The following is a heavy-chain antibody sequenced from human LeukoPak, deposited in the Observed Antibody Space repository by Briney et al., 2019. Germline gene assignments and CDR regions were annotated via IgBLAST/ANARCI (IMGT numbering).Heavy chain of an antibody. V-gene: IGHV5-51*01. CDR3: ARLPCYYGSGSYYKGWFDP. CDR1: GYSFTSYW. J-gene: IGHJ5*02. Sequence: GESLKISCKGSGYSFTSYWIGWVRQMPGKGLEWMGIIYPCDSDTRYSPSFQGQVTISADKSISTAYLQWSSLKASDPAMYYCARLPCYYGSGSYYKGWFDPWGQGTLVTVSS. D-gene: IGHD3-10*01. CDR2: IYPCDSDT.